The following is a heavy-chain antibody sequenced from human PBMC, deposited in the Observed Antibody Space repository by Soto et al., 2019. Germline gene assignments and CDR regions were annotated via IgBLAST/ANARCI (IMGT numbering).Heavy chain of an antibody. D-gene: IGHD4-17*01. Sequence: QVQLQESGPGLVKPSETLSLTCTVSGGSISSYYWSWIRQPPGKGLEWIGYIYYSGSTNYNPSLKSRVTISVDTSKNQFSLKLSSVTAADTAVYYCARRNYGDYGEGNDWYFDLWGRGTLVTVSS. CDR1: GGSISSYY. J-gene: IGHJ2*01. CDR3: ARRNYGDYGEGNDWYFDL. CDR2: IYYSGST. V-gene: IGHV4-59*08.